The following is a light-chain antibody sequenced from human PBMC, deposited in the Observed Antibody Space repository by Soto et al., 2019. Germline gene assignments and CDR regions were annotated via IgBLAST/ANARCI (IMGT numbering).Light chain of an antibody. J-gene: IGKJ3*01. Sequence: EVVLTQSPATLSLSPGDRATLSCRARQGVSSSLAWYQQRPGQSPRLVIYDASNRATGITARFRGSGSGTDFTLTISSLEPEAFAVYYCQQRSNWPPTFGPGTKVDIK. CDR3: QQRSNWPPT. CDR1: QGVSSS. V-gene: IGKV3-11*01. CDR2: DAS.